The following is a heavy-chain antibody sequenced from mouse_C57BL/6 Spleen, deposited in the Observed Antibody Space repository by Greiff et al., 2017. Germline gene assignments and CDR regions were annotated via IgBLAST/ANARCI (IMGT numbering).Heavy chain of an antibody. CDR3: ARRVLDY. CDR2: IDPSDSYT. Sequence: QVQLQQSGAELVKPGASVKLSCKASGYTFTSYWMQWVKQRPGQGLEWIGEIDPSDSYTNYNQKFKGKATLTVDTSSSTAYMQLSSLTSEDSAVYYCARRVLDYWGQGTTLTVSS. D-gene: IGHD1-1*01. J-gene: IGHJ2*01. CDR1: GYTFTSYW. V-gene: IGHV1-50*01.